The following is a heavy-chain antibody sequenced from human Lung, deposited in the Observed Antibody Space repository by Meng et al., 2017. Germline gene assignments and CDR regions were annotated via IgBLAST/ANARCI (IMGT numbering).Heavy chain of an antibody. J-gene: IGHJ4*02. CDR2: INHSGST. Sequence: QVQLQQWGAGLLKPSETMSLTCVVSGGSFSDYYWSWIRHPPGKGLEWIGEINHSGSTNYNPSLESRATISVDTSQNNLSLKLSSVTAADSAVYYCARGPTTIAHDFDYWGQGTLVTVSS. V-gene: IGHV4-34*01. CDR1: GGSFSDYY. D-gene: IGHD4-11*01. CDR3: ARGPTTIAHDFDY.